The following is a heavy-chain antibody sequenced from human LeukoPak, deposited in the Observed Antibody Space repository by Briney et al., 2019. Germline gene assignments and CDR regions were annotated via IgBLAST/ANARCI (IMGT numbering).Heavy chain of an antibody. CDR2: IKEDGSEK. CDR3: AKGAGSSWYVY. D-gene: IGHD6-13*01. CDR1: GFTFSIYW. J-gene: IGHJ4*02. V-gene: IGHV3-7*05. Sequence: GGSLRLSCATSGFTFSIYWMSWVRQAPGKGLEWVANIKEDGSEKDYVDSVKGRFIISRDNSRNTLFLQMNSLRAEDTAIYFCAKGAGSSWYVYWGQGTLVTVSS.